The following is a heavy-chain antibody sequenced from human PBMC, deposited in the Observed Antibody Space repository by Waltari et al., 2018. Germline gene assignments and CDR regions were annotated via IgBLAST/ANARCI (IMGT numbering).Heavy chain of an antibody. Sequence: EVQLVQSGAEVKKPGDSLKNPCKGAGYPFAGYWIAWVRQMPGKGLEWMGLIYPDDSDVKYSPSFQGRVTISVDKSINTAYLQWSGLTPSDTAMYFCARHIYSSGWYYYFDHWGQEPWSPSPQ. CDR3: ARHIYSSGWYYYFDH. V-gene: IGHV5-51*01. D-gene: IGHD6-19*01. CDR1: GYPFAGYW. J-gene: IGHJ4*01. CDR2: IYPDDSDV.